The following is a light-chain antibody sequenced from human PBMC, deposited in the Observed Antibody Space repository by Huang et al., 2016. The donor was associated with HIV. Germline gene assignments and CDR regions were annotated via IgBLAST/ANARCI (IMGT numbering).Light chain of an antibody. Sequence: DIQMTQSPSSLSASIGDRVTITGRPSQSVSTYLNWYQQKPGKAPKLLIYAASSLQSGVPSRFSGSGSGTDFTLTISSVQPEDFATYYCQQTYSAPLTFGGGTRVEIK. CDR2: AAS. V-gene: IGKV1-39*01. CDR1: QSVSTY. J-gene: IGKJ4*01. CDR3: QQTYSAPLT.